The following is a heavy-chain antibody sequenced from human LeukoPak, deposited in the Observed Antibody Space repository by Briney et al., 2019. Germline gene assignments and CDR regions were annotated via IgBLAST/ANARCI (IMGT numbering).Heavy chain of an antibody. D-gene: IGHD3-22*01. J-gene: IGHJ4*02. CDR2: ISYDGSNK. CDR3: AKDRESKDYYDSSGYPPFDY. V-gene: IGHV3-30*18. Sequence: GGSLRLSCAASGFTFSSYGMHWVRQAPGKGLEWAAVISYDGSNKYYADSVKGRFTISRDNSKNTLYLQMNSLRAEDTAVYYCAKDRESKDYYDSSGYPPFDYWGQGTLVTVSS. CDR1: GFTFSSYG.